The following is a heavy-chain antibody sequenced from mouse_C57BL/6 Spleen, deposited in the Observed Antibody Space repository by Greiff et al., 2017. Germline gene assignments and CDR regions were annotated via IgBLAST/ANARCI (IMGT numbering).Heavy chain of an antibody. CDR2: ISYDGSN. J-gene: IGHJ3*01. CDR3: ARDDSLAWFAY. Sequence: EVQLQQSGPGLLKPSQSLSLTCSVTGYSITRGYYWNWLRQFPGNKLEWMGYISYDGSNNYNPSLKNRISITRDTSKNQFFLKLNSVTTEDTATYYCARDDSLAWFAYWGQGTLVTVSA. D-gene: IGHD2-4*01. V-gene: IGHV3-6*01. CDR1: GYSITRGYY.